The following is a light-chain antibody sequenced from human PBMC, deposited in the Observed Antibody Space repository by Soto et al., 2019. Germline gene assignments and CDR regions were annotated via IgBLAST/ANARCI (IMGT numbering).Light chain of an antibody. CDR1: SGSVSTNYY. CDR3: ALYMNNEWI. Sequence: QTVVTQEPSFSVSPGGTVTLTCGLSSGSVSTNYYPSWYQQAPGQAPRTLVDMTNSRSPGVPDRFSGSILGNTAALTITGAQAEDESDYYCALYMNNEWIFGGGTKLTVL. CDR2: MTN. J-gene: IGLJ2*01. V-gene: IGLV8-61*01.